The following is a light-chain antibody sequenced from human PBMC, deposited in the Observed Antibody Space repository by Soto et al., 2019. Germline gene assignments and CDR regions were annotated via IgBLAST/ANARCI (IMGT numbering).Light chain of an antibody. Sequence: DIQMPQSPSTLSASVGDRVTITCRASQSIGNWLAWYQQKPGKAPNLLIYKASTLESGVPSRFSGSGSGTEFTVTISSLQPEDFTTYYCQQYNSYPWTFGQGTKVDI. J-gene: IGKJ1*01. CDR3: QQYNSYPWT. V-gene: IGKV1-5*03. CDR1: QSIGNW. CDR2: KAS.